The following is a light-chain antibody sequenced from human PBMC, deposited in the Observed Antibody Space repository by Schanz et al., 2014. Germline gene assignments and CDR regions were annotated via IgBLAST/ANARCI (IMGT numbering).Light chain of an antibody. CDR2: RAS. CDR1: QSVSSN. J-gene: IGKJ2*01. CDR3: QQYGGSYT. Sequence: VMTQSPATLSVSPGESATLSCRASQSVSSNLAWFQQKPGQAPRLLIYRASSRAPGISARFSGSGSGTDFTLTISGLQSEDFAMYYCQQYGGSYTFGQGTKLEIK. V-gene: IGKV3-15*01.